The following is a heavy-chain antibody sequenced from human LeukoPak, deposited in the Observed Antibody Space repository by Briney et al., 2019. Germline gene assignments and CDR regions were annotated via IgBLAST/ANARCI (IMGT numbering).Heavy chain of an antibody. CDR1: GFTFSSYW. Sequence: PGGSLRLSCAASGFTFSSYWMNWVRQPPGKGLEWIGEIHHDGRINYNPSLKSRVTLSVDKSKNQFSLRLNSVTAADTAMYYCARSHDHLWGNYPDYWGQGTLVTVSS. J-gene: IGHJ4*02. CDR2: IHHDGRI. V-gene: IGHV4-4*02. D-gene: IGHD3-16*02. CDR3: ARSHDHLWGNYPDY.